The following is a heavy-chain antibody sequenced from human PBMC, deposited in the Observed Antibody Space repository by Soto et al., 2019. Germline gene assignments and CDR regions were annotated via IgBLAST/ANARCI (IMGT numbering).Heavy chain of an antibody. V-gene: IGHV3-49*03. J-gene: IGHJ4*01. CDR1: GFTFGDYA. Sequence: GGSLRLSCTASGFTFGDYAMRWFRKAPGKGLGRVGFIRSKAYGGTTEYAASVKGRFTISRDDSKSIAYLQMNSLKTEDTAVYYCTRKGNNWNDGFLYWGQGTLVTVSS. D-gene: IGHD1-1*01. CDR2: IRSKAYGGTT. CDR3: TRKGNNWNDGFLY.